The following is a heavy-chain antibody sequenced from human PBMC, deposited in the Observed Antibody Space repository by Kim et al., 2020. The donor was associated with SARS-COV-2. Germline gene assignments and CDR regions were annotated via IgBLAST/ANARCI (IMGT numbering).Heavy chain of an antibody. J-gene: IGHJ4*02. CDR2: IYSGGST. V-gene: IGHV3-53*01. CDR1: GFTVSSNY. Sequence: GGSLRLSCAASGFTVSSNYMSWVRQAPGKGLEWVSVIYSGGSTYYADSVKGRFTISRDNSKNTLYLQMNNLRAEDTAVYYCASADSNYLGRGANSWGQGTLVTVSS. CDR3: ASADSNYLGRGANS. D-gene: IGHD4-4*01.